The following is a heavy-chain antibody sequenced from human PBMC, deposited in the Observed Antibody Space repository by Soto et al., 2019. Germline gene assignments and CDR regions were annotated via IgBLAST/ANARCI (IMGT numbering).Heavy chain of an antibody. Sequence: QVQLVQSGAEVKKPGSSVKVSCKASGGTFSSYAISWVRQAPGQGLEWMGGIIPIFGTANYAQKFQGRVTITXXEXTXIAYMELSSLRSEDTAVYYCARSRIAAAQAYRWFDPWGQGTLVTVSS. V-gene: IGHV1-69*05. CDR1: GGTFSSYA. J-gene: IGHJ5*02. D-gene: IGHD6-13*01. CDR3: ARSRIAAAQAYRWFDP. CDR2: IIPIFGTA.